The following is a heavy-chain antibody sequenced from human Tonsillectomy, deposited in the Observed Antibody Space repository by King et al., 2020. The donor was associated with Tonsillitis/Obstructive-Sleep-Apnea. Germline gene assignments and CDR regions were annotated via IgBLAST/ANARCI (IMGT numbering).Heavy chain of an antibody. CDR3: ARRGPAGYMDV. J-gene: IGHJ6*03. CDR1: GYSFTSYW. CDR2: IDPGDSYT. Sequence: VQLVESGAEVKKPGESLRISCQGSGYSFTSYWITWVRQMPGKGLEWMGRIDPGDSYTNYSPSFQGHVTISADKSISAAYLQWSSLKASDTAVYYCARRGPAGYMDVWGKGTTVTVSS. D-gene: IGHD1-14*01. V-gene: IGHV5-10-1*01.